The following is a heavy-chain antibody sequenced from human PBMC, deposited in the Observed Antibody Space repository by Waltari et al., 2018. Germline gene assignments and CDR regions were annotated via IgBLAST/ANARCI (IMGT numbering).Heavy chain of an antibody. CDR3: VKERTGYYGDY. Sequence: QVQLVESGGGVVQPGGSLRPSCAAPGFSLPEYAFHWVRQAPGKGLEWVALITYDGSTQYYADSVKGRFTISRDTSKSTVNLQMNSLRAQDTAVYYCVKERTGYYGDYWGQGTLVTVSS. V-gene: IGHV3-30*18. CDR2: ITYDGSTQ. CDR1: GFSLPEYA. J-gene: IGHJ4*02. D-gene: IGHD1-26*01.